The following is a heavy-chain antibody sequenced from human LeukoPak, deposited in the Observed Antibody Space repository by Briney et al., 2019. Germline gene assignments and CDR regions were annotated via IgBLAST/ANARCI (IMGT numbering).Heavy chain of an antibody. Sequence: PGGSLRLSCAASGFTFSRYAMSWVRQAPGKGLEWVSAISGSGGSTYYADSVKGRFTISKDNSKNTLYLQMNSLRAEDTAVYYCANWGVGATSRFDYWGQGTLVTVSS. CDR3: ANWGVGATSRFDY. CDR2: ISGSGGST. CDR1: GFTFSRYA. J-gene: IGHJ4*02. V-gene: IGHV3-23*01. D-gene: IGHD1-26*01.